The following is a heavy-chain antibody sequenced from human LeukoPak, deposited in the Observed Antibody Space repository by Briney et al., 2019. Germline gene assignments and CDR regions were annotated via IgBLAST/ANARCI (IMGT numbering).Heavy chain of an antibody. D-gene: IGHD2-2*01. Sequence: MPSETLSLTCTVSGGSISSYYWSWIRQPPGKGLEWIGYMFYSGSTSYNPSLKSQVTISVDTSKNQFSLKLSSVTAADTAVYYCASVRCSATSCYEFYFDYWGQGTLVTVSS. CDR2: MFYSGST. CDR3: ASVRCSATSCYEFYFDY. CDR1: GGSISSYY. V-gene: IGHV4-59*01. J-gene: IGHJ4*02.